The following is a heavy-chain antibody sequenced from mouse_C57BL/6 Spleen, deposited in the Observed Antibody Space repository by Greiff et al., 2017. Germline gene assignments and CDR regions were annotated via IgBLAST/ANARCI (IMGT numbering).Heavy chain of an antibody. CDR3: ARSGVATRYFDY. CDR1: GYTFTSYD. J-gene: IGHJ2*01. D-gene: IGHD1-1*01. CDR2: IYPRDGST. Sequence: QVQLQHSGPELVKPGASVKLSCKASGYTFTSYDINWVKQRPGQGLEWIGWIYPRDGSTTYNEKFKGKATLTVDTSSSTAYMELHSLTSEDSAVYFCARSGVATRYFDYWGQGTTLTVSS. V-gene: IGHV1-85*01.